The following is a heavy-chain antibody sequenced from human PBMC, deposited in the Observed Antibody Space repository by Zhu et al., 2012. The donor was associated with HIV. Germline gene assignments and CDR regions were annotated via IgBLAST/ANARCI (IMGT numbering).Heavy chain of an antibody. CDR3: ARGLSPDFSRPSRYFDRVMNQSPPTSRRYGLDV. D-gene: IGHD3-9*01. Sequence: QVQLQQWGAGLLKPSETLSLTCAVYDESFNGHYWTWIRQPPGKGLEWIGEINHRGTTNYNPSLTSRVTISVDTSKKQFSLKLNSVTAADTAVYYCARGLSPDFSRPSRYFDRVMNQSPPTSRRYGLDVWGQGTTVTVSS. J-gene: IGHJ6*02. V-gene: IGHV4-34*01. CDR1: DESFNGHY. CDR2: INHRGTT.